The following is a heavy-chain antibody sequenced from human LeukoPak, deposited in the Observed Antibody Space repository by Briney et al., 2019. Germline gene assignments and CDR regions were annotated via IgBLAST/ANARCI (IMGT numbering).Heavy chain of an antibody. V-gene: IGHV3-33*06. J-gene: IGHJ4*02. CDR3: VKSGPDFGDLPSEYYFDF. Sequence: GGSLRLSCAASGFSFSSYAMHWVRQAPGKGLEWVAVIWYDGSNQYYADSVRGRFTISRDNSKNTLHLQMNSLRADDTAAYYCVKSGPDFGDLPSEYYFDFWGQGTLVTVSS. CDR2: IWYDGSNQ. CDR1: GFSFSSYA. D-gene: IGHD4-17*01.